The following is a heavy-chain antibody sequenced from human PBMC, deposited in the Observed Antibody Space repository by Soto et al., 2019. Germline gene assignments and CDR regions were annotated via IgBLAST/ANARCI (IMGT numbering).Heavy chain of an antibody. V-gene: IGHV3-7*03. CDR3: ARRPKVYYYDRSGYFGH. Sequence: EVQLVESGGGLVQPGGSLRLSCAASGFTFSSYWMSWVRQAPGKGLEWVANIKQDGSEKYYVDSVKGRFTISRDNAKNPLYLQMNRLRAGETAVYYCARRPKVYYYDRSGYFGHLGQGTLVTVSS. CDR2: IKQDGSEK. CDR1: GFTFSSYW. D-gene: IGHD3-22*01. J-gene: IGHJ4*01.